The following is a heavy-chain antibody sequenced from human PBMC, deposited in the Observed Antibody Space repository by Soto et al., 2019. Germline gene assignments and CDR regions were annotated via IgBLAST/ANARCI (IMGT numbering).Heavy chain of an antibody. V-gene: IGHV3-53*01. D-gene: IGHD3-10*01. J-gene: IGHJ5*02. CDR1: GFSVTSSH. Sequence: GGSLRLSCAASGFSVTSSHMTWVRQAPGKGLEWVSVIYSGGSTYYAVSVKGRFTISRDNSKNTVHLQMNSLSAEDTAVYYCARLGPYDSASYSFRKNWLDPWGQGTLVTVSS. CDR3: ARLGPYDSASYSFRKNWLDP. CDR2: IYSGGST.